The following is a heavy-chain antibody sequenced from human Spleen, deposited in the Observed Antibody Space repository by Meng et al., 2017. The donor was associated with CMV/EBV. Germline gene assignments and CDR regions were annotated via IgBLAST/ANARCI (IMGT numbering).Heavy chain of an antibody. V-gene: IGHV3-30*04. J-gene: IGHJ4*02. Sequence: AASGFTFINYAMHWVRQAPGKGLEWVAVVSYDGSNKYYADSVKGRFTISRDNSKSSLYLQMNSLRPEDTAVYYCARDTRSYPTGVHYWGQGTLVTVSS. CDR3: ARDTRSYPTGVHY. D-gene: IGHD3-10*01. CDR1: GFTFINYA. CDR2: VSYDGSNK.